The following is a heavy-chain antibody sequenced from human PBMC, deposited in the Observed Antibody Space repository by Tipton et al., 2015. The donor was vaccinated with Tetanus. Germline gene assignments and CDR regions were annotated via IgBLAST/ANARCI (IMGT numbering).Heavy chain of an antibody. Sequence: QLVQSGAEVKKPGASVRISCKTAGYSFTGYYVQWVRQAPGQGLEWMGWINPKNGDTKYEQKFQDRVTVTRDTSISTAYMELTGLRSDDTAVYYCASVSTPGQAMFDYWGRGTLVTVSS. J-gene: IGHJ4*02. CDR2: INPKNGDT. V-gene: IGHV1-2*02. CDR1: GYSFTGYY. CDR3: ASVSTPGQAMFDY. D-gene: IGHD5/OR15-5a*01.